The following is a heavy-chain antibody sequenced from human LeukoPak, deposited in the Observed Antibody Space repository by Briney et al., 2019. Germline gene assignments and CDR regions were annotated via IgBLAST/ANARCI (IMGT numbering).Heavy chain of an antibody. Sequence: GESLKISCKGSGYSFISYWIAWVRQMPGKGLEWMGIIYPGDSDTRYSPSFQGQVTISADKSISTAYLQWSSLEASDTAIYYCARQDSSSWYNAYWGQGTLVTVSS. CDR2: IYPGDSDT. CDR3: ARQDSSSWYNAY. CDR1: GYSFISYW. J-gene: IGHJ4*02. V-gene: IGHV5-51*01. D-gene: IGHD6-13*01.